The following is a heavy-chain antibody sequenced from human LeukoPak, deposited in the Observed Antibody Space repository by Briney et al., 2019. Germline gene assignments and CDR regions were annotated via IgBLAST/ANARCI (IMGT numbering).Heavy chain of an antibody. CDR3: AKEREDSSGYYPYFDY. CDR1: GFTFSSYA. D-gene: IGHD3-22*01. V-gene: IGHV3-23*01. J-gene: IGHJ4*02. Sequence: GRSLRLSCVGSGFTFSSYAMSWVRQAPGKGLEWVSAISGSGGSTYYADSVKGRFTISRDNSKNTLYLQMNSLRAEDTAVYYCAKEREDSSGYYPYFDYWGQGTLVTVSS. CDR2: ISGSGGST.